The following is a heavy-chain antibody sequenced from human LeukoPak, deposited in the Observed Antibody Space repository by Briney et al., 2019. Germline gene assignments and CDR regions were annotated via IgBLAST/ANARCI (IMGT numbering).Heavy chain of an antibody. V-gene: IGHV3-15*01. CDR3: AQGSGFYYDY. CDR1: GFTLDQHA. D-gene: IGHD3-22*01. J-gene: IGHJ4*02. Sequence: PGGSLRLSCAVSGFTLDQHALSWVRQAPGKGLEWVGLIKRETDGGTTDFAAPVKGRFTISRDDSKNTLYLQMNRLTSEDTAVYYCAQGSGFYYDYWGQGTLVTVSS. CDR2: IKRETDGGTT.